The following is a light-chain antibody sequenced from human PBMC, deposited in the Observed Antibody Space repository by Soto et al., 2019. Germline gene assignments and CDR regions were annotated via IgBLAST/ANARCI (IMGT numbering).Light chain of an antibody. CDR1: QSVSRN. CDR3: QQYNNLPTWT. J-gene: IGKJ1*01. V-gene: IGKV3-15*01. Sequence: ELVMTQSPATLSVSPGERATLSCRASQSVSRNLACYQQKPGQAPRLLIYGASTRATAIPARFSGSGSGTELTFNISSLQSEDFAVYYCQQYNNLPTWTFGQGTKVEIK. CDR2: GAS.